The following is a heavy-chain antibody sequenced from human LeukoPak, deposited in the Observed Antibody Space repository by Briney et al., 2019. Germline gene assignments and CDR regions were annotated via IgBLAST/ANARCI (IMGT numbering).Heavy chain of an antibody. CDR3: ARVYYYYYMDV. J-gene: IGHJ6*03. CDR1: GGSISSNF. Sequence: SETLSLTCTVSGGSISSNFWSWIRQPPGKGLEWIGYIYYSGSTNYNPSLKSRVTISVDTSKNQFSLKLSSVTAADTAVYYCARVYYYYYMDVWGKGTTVTVSS. CDR2: IYYSGST. V-gene: IGHV4-59*01.